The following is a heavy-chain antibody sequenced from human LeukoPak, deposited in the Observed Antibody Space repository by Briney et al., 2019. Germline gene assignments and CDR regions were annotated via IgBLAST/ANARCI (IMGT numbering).Heavy chain of an antibody. Sequence: PGGPLRLSCAASGFTSSTYGMHWVRQAPGKGLGWVAVIWYDGSNKYYADSVKGRFTISRDNSKNTLYLQMNSLRAEDTAVYYCAKGFGELLAVGYWGQGTLVTVSS. CDR3: AKGFGELLAVGY. CDR2: IWYDGSNK. J-gene: IGHJ4*02. D-gene: IGHD1-26*01. CDR1: GFTSSTYG. V-gene: IGHV3-33*06.